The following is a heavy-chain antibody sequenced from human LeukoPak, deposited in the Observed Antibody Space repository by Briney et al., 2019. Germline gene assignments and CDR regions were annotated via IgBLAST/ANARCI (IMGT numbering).Heavy chain of an antibody. J-gene: IGHJ3*02. CDR1: GFTVSSNY. Sequence: GGSLRLSCAASGFTVSSNYMSWVRQAPGKGLEWVSVIYSGGSTYYADSVKGRLTISRDNSKNTLYLQMNSLRAEDTAVYYCARNIAGDAFDIWGQGTMVTVSS. CDR2: IYSGGST. V-gene: IGHV3-66*01. D-gene: IGHD1-26*01. CDR3: ARNIAGDAFDI.